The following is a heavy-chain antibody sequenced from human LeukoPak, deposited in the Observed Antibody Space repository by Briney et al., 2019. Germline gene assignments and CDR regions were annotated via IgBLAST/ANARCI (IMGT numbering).Heavy chain of an antibody. Sequence: GASVRVSCKASGYTFTSYYMHWVRQAPGQGLEWMGIINPSGGSKSYAQKFQGRVTMTRDTSTSTVYMELSSLRSEDTAVYYCARDIVSTTRLGYYFDYWGQGTLVTVSS. J-gene: IGHJ4*02. CDR3: ARDIVSTTRLGYYFDY. CDR2: INPSGGSK. D-gene: IGHD2-15*01. V-gene: IGHV1-46*01. CDR1: GYTFTSYY.